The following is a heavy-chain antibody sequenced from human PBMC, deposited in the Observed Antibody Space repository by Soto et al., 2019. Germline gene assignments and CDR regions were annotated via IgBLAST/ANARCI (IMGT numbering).Heavy chain of an antibody. Sequence: QVQLVESGGGLVKPGGSLRLSCAASGFTLSDYYISWIRQAPGKGLEWISYISSSGSTIYYADSVKGRFTISRDNAKNSLYLQKNSLRAEDTAVYYCASKQLVLGDGFDIWGQGTMVTVSS. CDR2: ISSSGSTI. V-gene: IGHV3-11*01. D-gene: IGHD6-13*01. CDR1: GFTLSDYY. CDR3: ASKQLVLGDGFDI. J-gene: IGHJ3*02.